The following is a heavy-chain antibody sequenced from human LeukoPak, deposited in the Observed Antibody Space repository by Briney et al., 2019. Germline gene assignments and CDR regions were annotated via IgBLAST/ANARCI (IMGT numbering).Heavy chain of an antibody. CDR2: IKQDGSEK. D-gene: IGHD3-10*01. Sequence: PGGSLRLSCAASGFTFSSYWMSWVRQAPGKGLEWVANIKQDGSEKYYVDSVKGRFTISRDNAKNSLYLQMNSLRAEDTAVYYCAKFGLSGDTMVRESDGMDVWGQGTTVTVSS. CDR3: AKFGLSGDTMVRESDGMDV. CDR1: GFTFSSYW. V-gene: IGHV3-7*01. J-gene: IGHJ6*02.